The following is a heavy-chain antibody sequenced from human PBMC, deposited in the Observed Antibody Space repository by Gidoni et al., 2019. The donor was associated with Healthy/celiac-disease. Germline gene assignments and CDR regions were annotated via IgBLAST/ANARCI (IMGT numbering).Heavy chain of an antibody. D-gene: IGHD1-26*01. J-gene: IGHJ6*02. CDR2: IYPSGST. Sequence: QVQLQESGPGLVKPSQTLSLTCTVSGGSISSGSYYWRWIRQPAGKGLEWIGRIYPSGSTNYNPSLKSRVTMSVDTSKNQFSLKLSSVTAADTAVYYCARDLKWGSYSRGDYYGMDVWGQGTTVTVSS. V-gene: IGHV4-61*02. CDR1: GGSISSGSYY. CDR3: ARDLKWGSYSRGDYYGMDV.